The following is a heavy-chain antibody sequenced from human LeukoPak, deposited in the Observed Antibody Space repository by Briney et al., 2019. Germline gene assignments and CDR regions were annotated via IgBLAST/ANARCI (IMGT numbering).Heavy chain of an antibody. J-gene: IGHJ4*02. CDR2: ISAYNGNT. V-gene: IGHV1-18*04. CDR1: GYTFSGYY. Sequence: ASVKVSCKASGYTFSGYYMHWVRQAPGQGLEWMGWISAYNGNTNYAQKLQGRVTMTTDTSTSTAYMELRSLRSDDTAVYYCARSREIRYFDWILDYWGQGTLVTVSS. CDR3: ARSREIRYFDWILDY. D-gene: IGHD3-9*01.